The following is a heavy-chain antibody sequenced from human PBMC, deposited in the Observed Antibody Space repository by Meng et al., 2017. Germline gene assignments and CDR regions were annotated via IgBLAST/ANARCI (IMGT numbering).Heavy chain of an antibody. CDR2: FDPEDGET. D-gene: IGHD4-17*01. V-gene: IGHV1-24*01. J-gene: IGHJ5*02. CDR1: GYTLTELS. CDR3: ARDGRSRSCTVTTCNWFDP. Sequence: ASVKVSCKVSGYTLTELSMHWVRQAPGKGLEWMGGFDPEDGETIYAQKFQGRVTMTEDTSTDTAYMELSSLRSEDTAVYYCARDGRSRSCTVTTCNWFDPWGQGTLVTVSS.